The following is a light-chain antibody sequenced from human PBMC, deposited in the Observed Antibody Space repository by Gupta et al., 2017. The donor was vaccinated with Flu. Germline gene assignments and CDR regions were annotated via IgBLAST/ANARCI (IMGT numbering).Light chain of an antibody. Sequence: DLQITQSPSSLSASVGDRVTITCRASQDIRPWLTWYQQKPEKAPKSLIYAASNLRSGVPSLCSGGGSGTDFTPTISRLQPEYFATYYCQNYNSFQLTFGGGTKVEIK. CDR2: AAS. V-gene: IGKV1D-16*01. CDR1: QDIRPW. CDR3: QNYNSFQLT. J-gene: IGKJ4*01.